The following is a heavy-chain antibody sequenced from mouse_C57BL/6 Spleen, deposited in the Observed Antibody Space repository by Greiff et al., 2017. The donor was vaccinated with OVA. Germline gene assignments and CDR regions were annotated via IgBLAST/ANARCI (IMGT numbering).Heavy chain of an antibody. CDR3: ARRAGDYCDD. Sequence: VQLQQSGPELVKPGASVKIPCKASGYTFTDYNMDWVKQSHGKSLEWIGDIYPNNGGNIYNQKFKGKATLTVDQSSRTAYMVLRSLTSDDSAVFYGARRAGDYCDDGGKGTTRTVSS. D-gene: IGHD3-3*01. CDR2: IYPNNGGN. V-gene: IGHV1-18*01. J-gene: IGHJ2*01. CDR1: GYTFTDYN.